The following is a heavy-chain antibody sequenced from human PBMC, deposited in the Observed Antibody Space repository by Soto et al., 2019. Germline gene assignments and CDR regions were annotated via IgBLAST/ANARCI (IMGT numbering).Heavy chain of an antibody. Sequence: ASVKVSCKASGGTFSSYAISWVRQAPGQGLEWMGWISAYNGNTNYAQKLQGRVTMTTDTSTSTAYMELRSLRSDDTAVYYCAREGIAGNWFDPWGQGTLVTVSS. CDR2: ISAYNGNT. CDR3: AREGIAGNWFDP. CDR1: GGTFSSYA. D-gene: IGHD6-13*01. J-gene: IGHJ5*02. V-gene: IGHV1-18*01.